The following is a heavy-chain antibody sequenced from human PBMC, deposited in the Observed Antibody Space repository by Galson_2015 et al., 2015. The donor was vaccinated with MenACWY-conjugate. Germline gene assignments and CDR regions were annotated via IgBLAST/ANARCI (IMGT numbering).Heavy chain of an antibody. CDR1: GFTFTDYS. D-gene: IGHD6-13*01. CDR3: AKETVFTAWVSFDS. CDR2: IDRDGGKT. Sequence: SLRLSCAVSGFTFTDYSMHWVRQAPGKGLEWVSLIDRDGGKTYYADSVRGRFTISRDNSKNSLYLQMNSLRTEDTALYYCAKETVFTAWVSFDSWGQGTMVTVSS. J-gene: IGHJ4*02. V-gene: IGHV3-43*01.